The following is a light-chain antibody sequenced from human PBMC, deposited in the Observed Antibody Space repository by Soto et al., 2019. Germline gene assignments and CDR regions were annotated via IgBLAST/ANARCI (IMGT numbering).Light chain of an antibody. J-gene: IGLJ1*01. V-gene: IGLV2-14*01. CDR2: EVS. Sequence: QSVLTQPASVSGSPGQSITICCTGTSXDVGGYNYVSWYQQHPGKAPKLMIYEVSNRPSGVSNRFPGSKSGNTASLTISGLQAEDEADYYCSSYTSSSPLYVFGTGTKVTVL. CDR3: SSYTSSSPLYV. CDR1: SXDVGGYNY.